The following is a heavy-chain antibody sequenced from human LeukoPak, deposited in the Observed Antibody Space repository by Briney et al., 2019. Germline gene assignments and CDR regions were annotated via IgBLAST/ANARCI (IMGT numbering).Heavy chain of an antibody. V-gene: IGHV4-38-2*01. CDR1: GYSTSSGYY. J-gene: IGHJ6*03. D-gene: IGHD5-18*01. Sequence: SETLSLTCAVSGYSTSSGYYWGWIRQPPGKGLEWIGSIYHSGSTYYNPSLKSRVTISVDTSKNQFSLKLSSVTAADTAVYYCARLQLRSYYYMDVWGKGTTVTVSS. CDR3: ARLQLRSYYYMDV. CDR2: IYHSGST.